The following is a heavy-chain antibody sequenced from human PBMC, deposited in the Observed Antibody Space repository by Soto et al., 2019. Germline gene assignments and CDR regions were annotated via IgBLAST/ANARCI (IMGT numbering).Heavy chain of an antibody. CDR2: ISYDGSNK. D-gene: IGHD6-13*01. CDR1: GFTFSSYA. J-gene: IGHJ4*02. Sequence: QVQLVESGGGVVQPGRSLRLSCAASGFTFSSYAMHWVRQAPGKGLEWVAVISYDGSNKYYADSVKGRFTISRDNSQNQMYLPMNSLGAEDKAVYYCSRDRQYSSSWLDYWGQGTLVNVSS. V-gene: IGHV3-30-3*01. CDR3: SRDRQYSSSWLDY.